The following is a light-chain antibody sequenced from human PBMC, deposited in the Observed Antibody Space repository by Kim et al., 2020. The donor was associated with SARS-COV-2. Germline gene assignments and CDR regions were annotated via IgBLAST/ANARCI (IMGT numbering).Light chain of an antibody. V-gene: IGKV3-20*01. CDR3: QQYGSSPAPLT. CDR2: GAS. CDR1: QSVGSY. Sequence: PGERATLSCRASQSVGSYLAWYQQKPGQAPRLLIYGASSRATGIPDRFSGSGSGTDFTLTISRLEPEDFAVYYCQQYGSSPAPLTFGGGTKVDIK. J-gene: IGKJ4*01.